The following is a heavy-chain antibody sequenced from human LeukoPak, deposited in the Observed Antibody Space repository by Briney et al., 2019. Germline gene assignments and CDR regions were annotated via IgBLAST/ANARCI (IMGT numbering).Heavy chain of an antibody. Sequence: GGSLRLSCAASGFTFSSYWMSWVRQAPGKGLEWVANIKQDGSEKYYVDSVKGRFTISRDNAKNSLYLQMNSLRAEDTAVYYCAKDKLTYCGGDCSAAFDIWGQGTMVTVSS. CDR3: AKDKLTYCGGDCSAAFDI. CDR1: GFTFSSYW. V-gene: IGHV3-7*01. J-gene: IGHJ3*02. CDR2: IKQDGSEK. D-gene: IGHD2-21*01.